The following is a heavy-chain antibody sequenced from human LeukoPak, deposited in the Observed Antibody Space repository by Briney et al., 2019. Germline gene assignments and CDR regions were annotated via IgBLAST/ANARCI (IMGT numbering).Heavy chain of an antibody. V-gene: IGHV4-30-4*08. CDR3: ARGRYCSSTSCYIPHYAFDI. CDR1: GGSISSGDYY. CDR2: IYYSGST. D-gene: IGHD2-2*02. J-gene: IGHJ3*02. Sequence: SQTLSLTCTVSGGSISSGDYYWSWIRQPPWKGLEWIGYIYYSGSTYYNPSLKSRVTISVDTSKNQFSLKLSSVTAADTAVYYCARGRYCSSTSCYIPHYAFDIWGQGTMVTVSS.